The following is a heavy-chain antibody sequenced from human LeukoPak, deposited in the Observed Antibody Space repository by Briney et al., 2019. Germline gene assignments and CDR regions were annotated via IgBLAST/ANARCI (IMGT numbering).Heavy chain of an antibody. CDR2: IYYSGST. CDR1: GGSISSYY. D-gene: IGHD2-15*01. CDR3: ARGRTSYCSGGSCYSGYNYYGMDV. Sequence: PSETLSLTCTVSGGSISSYYWSWIRQPPGKGLEWIGYIYYSGSTNYNPSLKSRVTISVDTSKNQFSLKLSSVTAADTAVYYCARGRTSYCSGGSCYSGYNYYGMDVWGQGTTVTVSS. J-gene: IGHJ6*02. V-gene: IGHV4-59*01.